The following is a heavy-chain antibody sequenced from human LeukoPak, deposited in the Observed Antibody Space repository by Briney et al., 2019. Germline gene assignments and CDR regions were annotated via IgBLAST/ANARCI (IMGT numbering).Heavy chain of an antibody. CDR3: ARARGPLWFGELLSRYYGMDV. V-gene: IGHV4-4*07. J-gene: IGHJ6*02. CDR1: GGSISSYY. Sequence: SETLSLTCTVPGGSISSYYWSWIRQPAGKGLEWIGRIYTSGSTNYNPSLKSRVTMSVDTSKNQFFLKLSSVTAADTAVYYCARARGPLWFGELLSRYYGMDVWGQGTTVTVSS. CDR2: IYTSGST. D-gene: IGHD3-10*01.